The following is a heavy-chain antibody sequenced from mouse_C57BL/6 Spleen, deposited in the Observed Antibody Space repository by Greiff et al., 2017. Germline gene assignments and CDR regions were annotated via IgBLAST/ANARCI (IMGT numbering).Heavy chain of an antibody. CDR3: ARGDYGSSYGFAY. J-gene: IGHJ3*01. Sequence: QVQLKQSGPGLVQPSQSLSITCTVSGFSLTSYGVHWVRQSPGKGLEWLGVIWRGGSTDYNAAFISRLSISKDNSKSQVFFKMNSRQADDTAIYYCARGDYGSSYGFAYWGQGTLVTVSA. D-gene: IGHD1-1*01. V-gene: IGHV2-2*01. CDR1: GFSLTSYG. CDR2: IWRGGST.